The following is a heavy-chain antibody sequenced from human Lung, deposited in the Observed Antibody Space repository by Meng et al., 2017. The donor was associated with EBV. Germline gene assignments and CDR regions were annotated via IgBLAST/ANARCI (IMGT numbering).Heavy chain of an antibody. Sequence: QVELVQTGAEVKKPGASVKVSCKASGYIFNNYGVSWVRQAPGQRLEWMGWINAGNGNTKYSQKFQGRVTITRDTSASTAYMELSSLRSEDTAVYYCARDQGAWFGEAPRFDYWGQGTLVTVSS. CDR2: INAGNGNT. CDR1: GYIFNNYG. CDR3: ARDQGAWFGEAPRFDY. J-gene: IGHJ4*02. D-gene: IGHD3-10*01. V-gene: IGHV1-3*01.